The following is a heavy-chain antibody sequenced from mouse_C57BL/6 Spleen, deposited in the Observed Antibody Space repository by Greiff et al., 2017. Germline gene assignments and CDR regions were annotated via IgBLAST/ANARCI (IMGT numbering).Heavy chain of an antibody. J-gene: IGHJ4*01. CDR2: ISSGSSTI. CDR3: ARGARYYAMDY. V-gene: IGHV5-17*01. Sequence: EVKVEESGGGLVKPGGSLKLSCAASGFTFSDYGMHWVRQAPEKGLEWVAYISSGSSTIDYADTVKGRFTISSDNAKNTLFLQMTSLRSEDTAMYYCARGARYYAMDYWGQGTSVTVSS. CDR1: GFTFSDYG.